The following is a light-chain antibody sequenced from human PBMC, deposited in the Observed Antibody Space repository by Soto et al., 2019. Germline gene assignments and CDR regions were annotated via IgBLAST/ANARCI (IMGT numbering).Light chain of an antibody. CDR3: QQYNDWPKT. V-gene: IGKV3-15*01. CDR2: GAS. Sequence: EIVMTQPPATLSVSPGERATLSCRASQSISRNLAWYQQIPGQAPRLLIYGASTRATDIPARFSGSGSGTEFTLTISSLQSEDFAVYHCQQYNDWPKTFGHGTKVEIK. J-gene: IGKJ1*01. CDR1: QSISRN.